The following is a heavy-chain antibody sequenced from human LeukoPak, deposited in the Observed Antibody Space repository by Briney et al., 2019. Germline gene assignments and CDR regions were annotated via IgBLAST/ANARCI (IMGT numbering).Heavy chain of an antibody. V-gene: IGHV4-59*12. D-gene: IGHD3-22*01. CDR2: IYYSGIT. J-gene: IGHJ3*02. CDR1: GGSISSYY. CDR3: ARASYFTMIVVAHAFDI. Sequence: PSETLSLTCTVSGGSISSYYWSWIRQPPGKGLEWIGYIYYSGITYYNLSLRSRFTISVDTSKNQFSLKLSSVTAADTAVYYCARASYFTMIVVAHAFDIWGQGTMVTVSS.